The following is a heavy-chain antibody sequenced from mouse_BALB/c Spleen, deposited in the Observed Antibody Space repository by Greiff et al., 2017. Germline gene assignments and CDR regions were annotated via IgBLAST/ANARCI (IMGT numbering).Heavy chain of an antibody. CDR2: IDPETGGT. CDR1: GYTFTDYE. D-gene: IGHD1-1*01. CDR3: TRKGNYYGSSIAMDY. V-gene: IGHV1-15*01. Sequence: QVQLKESGAELVRPGASVTLSCKASGYTFTDYEMHWVKQTPVHGLEWIGAIDPETGGTAYNQKFKGKATLTADKSSSTAYMELRSLTSEDSAVYYWTRKGNYYGSSIAMDYWGQGTSVTVSS. J-gene: IGHJ4*01.